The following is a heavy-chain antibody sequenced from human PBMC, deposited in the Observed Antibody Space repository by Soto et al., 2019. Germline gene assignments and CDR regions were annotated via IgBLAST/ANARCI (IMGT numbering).Heavy chain of an antibody. D-gene: IGHD1-26*01. J-gene: IGHJ5*02. CDR2: INHSGST. CDR3: ARSWSGTLNWFDP. CDR1: GGCFSGYY. Sequence: QVQLQQWGAGLLKPSETLSLTCAVYGGCFSGYYWSWIRQPPGKGLEWIGEINHSGSTNYNPSLKSRVTKSVDTSKNQYSLKLSSVTAAVTAGYYCARSWSGTLNWFDPWVQGTLVTVSS. V-gene: IGHV4-34*01.